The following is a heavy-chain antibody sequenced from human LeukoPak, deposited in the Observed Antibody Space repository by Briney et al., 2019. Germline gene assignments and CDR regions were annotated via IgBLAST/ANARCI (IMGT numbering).Heavy chain of an antibody. CDR3: ARVPALGYFDPYCFDY. J-gene: IGHJ4*02. Sequence: ASVNVSCKASGYTFTGYYMHWVRQAPGQGLEWMGRINPNSGGTNYAQKFQGRVTMTRDTSISTAYMELSRLRSDDTAVYYCARVPALGYFDPYCFDYWGQGTLVTVSS. V-gene: IGHV1-2*06. CDR1: GYTFTGYY. D-gene: IGHD3-9*01. CDR2: INPNSGGT.